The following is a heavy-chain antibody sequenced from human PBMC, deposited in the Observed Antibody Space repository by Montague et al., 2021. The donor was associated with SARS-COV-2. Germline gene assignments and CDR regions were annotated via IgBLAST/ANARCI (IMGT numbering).Heavy chain of an antibody. CDR1: GFSLSTSGIC. V-gene: IGHV2-70*11. J-gene: IGHJ3*02. Sequence: PALVTTTQTITLTCTFSGFSLSTSGICVSWIRQPPGKALEWLARXDWXSYKYYSTSLKTSLTISKDTSKNPVVLTMTNMDPVDTATYYCARGYYDILTGYLDAFDIWGQGTMVTVSS. D-gene: IGHD3-9*01. CDR2: XDWXSYK. CDR3: ARGYYDILTGYLDAFDI.